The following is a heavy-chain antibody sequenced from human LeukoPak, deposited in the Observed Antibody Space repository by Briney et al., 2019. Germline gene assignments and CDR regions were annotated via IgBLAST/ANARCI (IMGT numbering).Heavy chain of an antibody. V-gene: IGHV1-69*13. D-gene: IGHD5-18*01. CDR1: GGTFSSYA. CDR2: IIPIFGTA. CDR3: ARDGGYSYGLILDY. J-gene: IGHJ4*02. Sequence: PKASVKVSCKASGGTFSSYAISWVRQAPGQGLEWMGGIIPIFGTANYAQKFQGRVTITADESTSTAYMELSSLRSEDTAVYYCARDGGYSYGLILDYWGQGTLVTVSS.